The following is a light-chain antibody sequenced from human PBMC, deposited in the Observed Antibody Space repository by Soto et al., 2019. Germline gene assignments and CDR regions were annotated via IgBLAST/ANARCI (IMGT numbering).Light chain of an antibody. V-gene: IGLV1-47*01. CDR3: AAWDDSLSAPYV. Sequence: QSVLTQPPSASGTPGQRVTISCSGSSSNIESNYVYWYQQLPGTAPKLLIYRNDQRPSGVPDRFSGSKSGTSASLAISGLRSEDEAEYYCAAWDDSLSAPYVFGTGTKLTVL. CDR1: SSNIESNY. CDR2: RND. J-gene: IGLJ1*01.